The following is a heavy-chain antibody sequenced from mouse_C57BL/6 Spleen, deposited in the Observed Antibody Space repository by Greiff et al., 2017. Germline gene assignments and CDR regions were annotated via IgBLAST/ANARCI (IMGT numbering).Heavy chain of an antibody. Sequence: EVQVVESEGGLVQPGSSMKLSCPAPEFPFSDYSLAWVRQVPEKGLEWVANIIYVGSSTYYLDSLKSRFIISRDNAKNILYLQMSSLKSEDTATYYCARGGYYWYFDVWGTGTTVTVSS. D-gene: IGHD2-2*01. CDR3: ARGGYYWYFDV. V-gene: IGHV5-16*01. CDR1: EFPFSDYS. CDR2: IIYVGSST. J-gene: IGHJ1*03.